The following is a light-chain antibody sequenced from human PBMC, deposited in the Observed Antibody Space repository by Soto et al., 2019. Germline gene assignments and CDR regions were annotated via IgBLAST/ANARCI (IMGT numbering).Light chain of an antibody. CDR3: HQYNSYRT. CDR1: QSISSW. Sequence: DIQMTQSPSTLSAFVGDRVTITCRASQSISSWLAWYQQKPGKAPKLLIYDASSLESGVPSRFSGSGSGTEFTLTISSLQPDDFATYYCHQYNSYRTFGQGTKVEIK. V-gene: IGKV1-5*01. J-gene: IGKJ1*01. CDR2: DAS.